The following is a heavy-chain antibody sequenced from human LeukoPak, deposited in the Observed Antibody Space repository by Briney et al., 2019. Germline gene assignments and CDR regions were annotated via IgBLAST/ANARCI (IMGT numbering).Heavy chain of an antibody. Sequence: GGSLRLSCTASGFTFGDYAMSWFRQAPGKGLEWVGFIRSKAYGGTTEYAASVKGRFTISRGDSKSIAYLQMNSLKTEDTAVYYCTRGYYYDSSGHQGFWGQGTLVTVSS. CDR3: TRGYYYDSSGHQGF. CDR2: IRSKAYGGTT. D-gene: IGHD3-22*01. J-gene: IGHJ4*02. V-gene: IGHV3-49*03. CDR1: GFTFGDYA.